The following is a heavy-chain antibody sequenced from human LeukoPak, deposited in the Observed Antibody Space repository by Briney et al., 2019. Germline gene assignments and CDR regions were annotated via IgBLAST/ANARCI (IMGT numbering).Heavy chain of an antibody. CDR1: GGTFSSYT. V-gene: IGHV1-2*02. CDR3: ARAHYYDGSGYYTRGAFDI. Sequence: ASVKVSCKASGGTFSSYTITWVRQAPGQGLEWMGWINPNSGGTNYAQKFQGRVTMTRDTSISTAYMKLSKLRSDDTAVYYCARAHYYDGSGYYTRGAFDIWGQGTMVTVSS. CDR2: INPNSGGT. D-gene: IGHD3-22*01. J-gene: IGHJ3*02.